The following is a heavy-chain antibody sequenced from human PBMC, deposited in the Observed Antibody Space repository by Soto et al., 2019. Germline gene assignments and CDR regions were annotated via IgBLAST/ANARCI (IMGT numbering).Heavy chain of an antibody. J-gene: IGHJ4*02. CDR2: INHSGST. D-gene: IGHD3-16*01. CDR1: GGSFSGYY. CDR3: ARVLRSKKALDY. V-gene: IGHV4-34*01. Sequence: SETLSLTCAVYGGSFSGYYWSWIRQPPGKGQEWIGEINHSGSTNYNPSLKSRVTISVDTSKNQFSLKLSSVTAADTAVYYCARVLRSKKALDYWGQETLVTVSS.